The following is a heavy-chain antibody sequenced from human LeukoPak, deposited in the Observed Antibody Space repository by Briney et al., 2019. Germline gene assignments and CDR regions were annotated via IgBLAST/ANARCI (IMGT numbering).Heavy chain of an antibody. CDR3: ARKLGYCSSTSCWPNDYYYYGMDV. V-gene: IGHV3-7*01. J-gene: IGHJ6*02. D-gene: IGHD2-2*01. Sequence: SGGSLRLSCAASGFTFSSYWMSWVRQAPGKGLEWVANIKQDGSEKYYVDSVKGRFTISRDNAKNSLYLQMNSLRAEDTAVYYCARKLGYCSSTSCWPNDYYYYGMDVWGQGTTVTVSS. CDR1: GFTFSSYW. CDR2: IKQDGSEK.